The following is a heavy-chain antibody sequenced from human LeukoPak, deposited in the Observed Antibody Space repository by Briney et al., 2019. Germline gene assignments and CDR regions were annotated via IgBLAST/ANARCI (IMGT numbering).Heavy chain of an antibody. CDR1: GYTFTGYY. D-gene: IGHD3-22*01. V-gene: IGHV1-2*06. CDR2: INPNSGGT. J-gene: IGHJ4*02. CDR3: ARDLAVFGDSSGYRVDY. Sequence: ASVKVSCKASGYTFTGYYMHWVRRAPGQGLEWMGRINPNSGGTNYAQKFQGRVTMTRDTSISTAYMELSRLRSDDTAVYYCARDLAVFGDSSGYRVDYWGQRTLVTVSS.